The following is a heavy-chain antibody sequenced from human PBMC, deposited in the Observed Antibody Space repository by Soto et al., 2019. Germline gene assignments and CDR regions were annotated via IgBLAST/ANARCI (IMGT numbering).Heavy chain of an antibody. V-gene: IGHV4-38-2*01. J-gene: IGHJ4*02. CDR2: IYQSGKT. Sequence: SETLSLTCGVSGFPVSYGYYWGWIRQPPGKGLEWLGSIYQSGKTYYHPSLKSRLTLSMDTSRNEFSLRLRSVTAAHTAVYFCARLYSSSVSCYNDYWGQGVRGTVS. CDR3: ARLYSSSVSCYNDY. CDR1: GFPVSYGYY. D-gene: IGHD2-2*01.